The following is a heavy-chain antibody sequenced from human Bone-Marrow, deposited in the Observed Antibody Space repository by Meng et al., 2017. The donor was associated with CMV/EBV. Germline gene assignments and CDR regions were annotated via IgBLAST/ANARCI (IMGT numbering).Heavy chain of an antibody. Sequence: SLKISCAASGFTFDDYAMHWVRQAPGKGLEWVSGISWNSGDIGYADSVKGRFTISRDNAENSLYLQMNSLRAEDTAVYYCARDVGSVTMVRGVIIRTGWFDPWGQGTLVTVSS. CDR2: ISWNSGDI. CDR1: GFTFDDYA. V-gene: IGHV3-9*01. CDR3: ARDVGSVTMVRGVIIRTGWFDP. D-gene: IGHD3-10*01. J-gene: IGHJ5*02.